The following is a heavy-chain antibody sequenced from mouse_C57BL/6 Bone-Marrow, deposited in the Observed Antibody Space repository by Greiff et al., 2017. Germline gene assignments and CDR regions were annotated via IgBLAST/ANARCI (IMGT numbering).Heavy chain of an antibody. CDR3: ARSGGYWYYFDY. CDR1: GYTFTSYG. Sequence: VMLVESGAELARPGASVKLSCKASGYTFTSYGISWVKQRTGQGLEWIGEIYPRSGNTYYNEKFKGKATLTADKSSSTAYMELRSLTSEDSAVYFCARSGGYWYYFDYWGQGTTLTVSS. CDR2: IYPRSGNT. D-gene: IGHD2-3*01. J-gene: IGHJ2*01. V-gene: IGHV1-81*01.